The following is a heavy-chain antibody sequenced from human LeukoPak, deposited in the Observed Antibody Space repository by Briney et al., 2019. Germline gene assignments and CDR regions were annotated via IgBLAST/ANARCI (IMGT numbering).Heavy chain of an antibody. CDR3: ARRNPTSGYFDL. J-gene: IGHJ2*01. D-gene: IGHD2/OR15-2a*01. V-gene: IGHV4-39*01. Sequence: SETLSLTCTVSGGSISSGSYYWGWIRQPPGRGLEWIGYIYYSGSTYYNPSLKSRVSISQDTSKNQFSLRLSSVTAADTAMYYCARRNPTSGYFDLWGRGTLVTVSS. CDR1: GGSISSGSYY. CDR2: IYYSGST.